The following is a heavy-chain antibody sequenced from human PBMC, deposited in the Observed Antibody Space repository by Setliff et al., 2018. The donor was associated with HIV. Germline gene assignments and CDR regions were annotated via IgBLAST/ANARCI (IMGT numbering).Heavy chain of an antibody. CDR2: IYTTGTT. CDR1: GSSINRGTYY. V-gene: IGHV4-61*09. D-gene: IGHD3-10*01. CDR3: ATLPWGFGGSRAFEI. J-gene: IGHJ3*02. Sequence: NPSETLSLTCSVSGSSINRGTYYWTWIRQSAGKGLEWIGHIYTTGTTDYSPSVKSRASISVDTSKNQFSLNLNSVTAADTAVYYCATLPWGFGGSRAFEIWGQGTTVTVSS.